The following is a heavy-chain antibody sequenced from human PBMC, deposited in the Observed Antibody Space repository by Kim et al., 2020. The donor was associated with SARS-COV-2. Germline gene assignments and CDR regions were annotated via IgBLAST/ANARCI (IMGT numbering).Heavy chain of an antibody. V-gene: IGHV4-59*08. CDR3: ARHWRGSGRFSGYYYGVDV. D-gene: IGHD3-10*01. CDR2: IYYSGST. CDR1: GGSISSYY. J-gene: IGHJ6*01. Sequence: SETLSLTCTVSGGSISSYYWSWIRQPPGKGLEWIGYIYYSGSTNYNPSLKSRATISVDTSKNQFSLKLSSVTAADTAVYYFARHWRGSGRFSGYYYGVDV.